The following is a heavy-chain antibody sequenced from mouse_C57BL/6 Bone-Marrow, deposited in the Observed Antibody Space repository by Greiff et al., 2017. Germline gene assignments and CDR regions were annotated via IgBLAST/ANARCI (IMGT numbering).Heavy chain of an antibody. CDR1: GFNIKDYY. J-gene: IGHJ2*01. V-gene: IGHV14-2*01. D-gene: IGHD4-1*01. Sequence: EVQLQQSGAELVKPGASVKLSCTASGFNIKDYYMHWVKQRTEQGLEWIGRIDPEDGETKYAPNFQGKATITADTSSNTAYLQLSSLTSEDTAVYYCASLGRCFDYWGQGTTLTVSS. CDR3: ASLGRCFDY. CDR2: IDPEDGET.